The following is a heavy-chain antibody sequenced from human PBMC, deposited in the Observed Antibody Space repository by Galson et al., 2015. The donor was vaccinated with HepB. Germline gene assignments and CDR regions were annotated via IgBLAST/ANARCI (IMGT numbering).Heavy chain of an antibody. CDR3: ARDPYSSLSGRYFGMDV. CDR2: INPIGGTT. J-gene: IGHJ6*02. V-gene: IGHV1-46*01. Sequence: SVKVSCKASGDTFTSYYTHWVRQAPGQGLEWMGIINPIGGTTTYAQKFQGRVTMTRDTSTSTVYIELSSLRSDDTAVYYCARDPYSSLSGRYFGMDVWGQGTTVSVSS. CDR1: GDTFTSYY. D-gene: IGHD6-13*01.